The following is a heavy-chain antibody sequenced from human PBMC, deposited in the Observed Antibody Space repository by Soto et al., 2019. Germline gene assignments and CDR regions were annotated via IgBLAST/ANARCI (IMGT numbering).Heavy chain of an antibody. CDR2: IYYSGST. CDR1: GGSISRGDYY. Sequence: SETLSLTCTVSGGSISRGDYYWSWIRQPPGKGLEWIGYIYYSGSTYYNPSLKSRVTISVDTSKNQFSLKLSSVTAADTAVYYCARGSADCSGGSCYWYYYYYYGMDVWGQGTTVTVSS. CDR3: ARGSADCSGGSCYWYYYYYYGMDV. D-gene: IGHD2-15*01. V-gene: IGHV4-30-4*01. J-gene: IGHJ6*02.